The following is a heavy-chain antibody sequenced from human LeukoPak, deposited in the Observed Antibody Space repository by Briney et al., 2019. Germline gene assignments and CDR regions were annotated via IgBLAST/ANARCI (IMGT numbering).Heavy chain of an antibody. CDR1: GGSISPYY. D-gene: IGHD6-13*01. J-gene: IGHJ5*02. Sequence: SETLSLTCTVSGGSISPYYWSWIRQPPGKGLEWIGYIYYSGSTNYNPSLKSRVTISIDTSNNHFSLKLSSVTAGDTAVYYCARRAAVSRYNWFDPWGQGTLVTVSS. CDR3: ARRAAVSRYNWFDP. CDR2: IYYSGST. V-gene: IGHV4-59*08.